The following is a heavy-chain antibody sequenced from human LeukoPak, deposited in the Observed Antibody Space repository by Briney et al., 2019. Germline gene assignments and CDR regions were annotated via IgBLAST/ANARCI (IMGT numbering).Heavy chain of an antibody. V-gene: IGHV4-61*02. CDR1: GGSISSGSYY. J-gene: IGHJ4*02. CDR3: ARELKVGNTGYYFDF. CDR2: IYASGST. D-gene: IGHD1-7*01. Sequence: SQTLSLTCTVSGGSISSGSYYWSWIRQPAGKGLEWIGRIYASGSTNYNPSLQTRVTISLDTSRSQFSLKLSSVTAADTAMYYCARELKVGNTGYYFDFWGQGTLVTVSS.